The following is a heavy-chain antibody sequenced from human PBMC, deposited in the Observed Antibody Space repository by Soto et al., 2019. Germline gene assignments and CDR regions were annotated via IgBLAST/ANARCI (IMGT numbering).Heavy chain of an antibody. D-gene: IGHD2-2*02. V-gene: IGHV3-30-3*02. CDR3: ATDIHATWLLNS. CDR2: IAPDGSQI. Sequence: GGSLRLSCAASGFGFGGKTMYWVRQAPGRGLEWVALIAPDGSQIYYADSVKGRFTISRDNSKNTLYLQMDNLRAEGTSLYLCATDIHATWLLNSWGQGTLVTVSS. J-gene: IGHJ5*02. CDR1: GFGFGGKT.